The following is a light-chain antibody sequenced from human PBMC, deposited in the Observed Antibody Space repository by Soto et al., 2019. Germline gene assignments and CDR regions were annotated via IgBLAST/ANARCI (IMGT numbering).Light chain of an antibody. V-gene: IGKV3-20*01. CDR1: QSVSSSY. J-gene: IGKJ2*01. Sequence: EIVLTQSPGTLSLSPGERATLSCGASQSVSSSYLAWYQQKPGQAPRLLIYGASSRATGIPDRFSGSGSGTDCTLTISRLEPEDFAVYYCQQYGSSPGTFGQGTKLEIK. CDR2: GAS. CDR3: QQYGSSPGT.